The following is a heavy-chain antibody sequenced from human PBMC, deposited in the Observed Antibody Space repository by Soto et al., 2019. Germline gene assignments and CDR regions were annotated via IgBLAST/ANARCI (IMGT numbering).Heavy chain of an antibody. CDR1: GFNFNSYT. D-gene: IGHD2-2*01. CDR2: ISSSGYI. J-gene: IGHJ4*02. CDR3: AKDLDGTPANLVIDC. Sequence: GGSLRLSCAASGFNFNSYTINWVRQAPGKRLEWLSSISSSGYIFSTDSVRGRFTISRDNSKNTLYLQMSSLRAEDTAIYYCAKDLDGTPANLVIDCWGQGTPVTVSS. V-gene: IGHV3-21*04.